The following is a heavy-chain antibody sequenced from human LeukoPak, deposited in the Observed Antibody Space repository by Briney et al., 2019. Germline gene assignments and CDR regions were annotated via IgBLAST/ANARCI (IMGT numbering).Heavy chain of an antibody. CDR3: AKDQYYYDSSGYSLDY. D-gene: IGHD3-22*01. V-gene: IGHV3-23*01. Sequence: GGSLRLSCAASGFTFSSYAMSWVRHAPGKGLEWVSAISGSGGSTYYADPVKGRFTTSRDNSKNTLYLQMNSLRAEDTAVYYCAKDQYYYDSSGYSLDYWGQGTLVTVSS. CDR2: ISGSGGST. J-gene: IGHJ4*02. CDR1: GFTFSSYA.